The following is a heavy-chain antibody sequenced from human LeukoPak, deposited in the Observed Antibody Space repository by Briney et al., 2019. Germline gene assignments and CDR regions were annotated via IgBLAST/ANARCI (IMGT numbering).Heavy chain of an antibody. CDR2: ISSSSSTI. CDR3: ARDRPTDYDFWSGYPDY. V-gene: IGHV3-48*02. J-gene: IGHJ4*02. CDR1: GFTFSSYS. Sequence: GGSLRLSCAASGFTFSSYSMSWVRQAPGKGLEWVSYISSSSSTIYYADSVKGRLTISRDNAKNSLYLQMNSLRDEDTAVYYCARDRPTDYDFWSGYPDYWGQGTLVTVSS. D-gene: IGHD3-3*01.